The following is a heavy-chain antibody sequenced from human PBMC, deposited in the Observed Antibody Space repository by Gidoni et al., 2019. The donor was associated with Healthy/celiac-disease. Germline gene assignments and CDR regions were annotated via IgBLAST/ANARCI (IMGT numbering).Heavy chain of an antibody. J-gene: IGHJ6*02. CDR3: AKRADYYDSSGQDYYYYYGMDV. V-gene: IGHV3-23*01. Sequence: EVQLLESGGGLVQPGGSLRLSCAASGFTFSSYGMSWVRQAPGKGLEWVAAISGSGGSTYYADSVKGRFTISRDNSKNTLYLQMNSLRAEDTAVYYCAKRADYYDSSGQDYYYYYGMDVWGQGTTVTVSS. D-gene: IGHD3-22*01. CDR1: GFTFSSYG. CDR2: ISGSGGST.